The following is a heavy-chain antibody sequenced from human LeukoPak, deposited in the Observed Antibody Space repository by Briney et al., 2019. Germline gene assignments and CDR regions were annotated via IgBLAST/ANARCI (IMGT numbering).Heavy chain of an antibody. V-gene: IGHV1-46*01. CDR2: INPSGGST. D-gene: IGHD3-22*01. CDR1: GYTFTGYY. J-gene: IGHJ4*02. CDR3: ARGDGDDSSGYFLDY. Sequence: ASVTVSCKASGYTFTGYYVHWVRQAPGQGLEWMGIINPSGGSTRYGQKFQGRVTMTRDTSTSTVYMELSSLRSEDTAVYYCARGDGDDSSGYFLDYWGQGTLVTVSS.